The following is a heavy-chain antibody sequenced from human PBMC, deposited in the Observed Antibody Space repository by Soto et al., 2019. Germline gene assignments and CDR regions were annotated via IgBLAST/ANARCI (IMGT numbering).Heavy chain of an antibody. D-gene: IGHD5-12*01. CDR1: GGSISSYY. V-gene: IGHV4-59*08. CDR3: ASLRDVNIVATAGFDL. J-gene: IGHJ5*02. Sequence: SETLSLTCTVSGGSISSYYWSWIRQPPGKGLEWIGYIYYSGSTNYNPSLKSRVTISVDTSKNQFSLKLSSVTAADTAVYYCASLRDVNIVATAGFDLWGKGTLVTVSS. CDR2: IYYSGST.